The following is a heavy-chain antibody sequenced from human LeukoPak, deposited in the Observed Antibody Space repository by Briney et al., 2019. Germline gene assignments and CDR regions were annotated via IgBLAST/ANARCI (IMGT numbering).Heavy chain of an antibody. CDR2: ISSSSSTI. Sequence: GGSLRLSCAASGFTFSSYSMNWVRQAPGKGLEWVSYISSSSSTIYYADSVKGRFTISRDNSKNTLYLQMNSLRAEDTAVYYCAEGYSSFWWDWFDPWGQGTLVTVSS. J-gene: IGHJ5*02. D-gene: IGHD6-19*01. CDR1: GFTFSSYS. V-gene: IGHV3-48*01. CDR3: AEGYSSFWWDWFDP.